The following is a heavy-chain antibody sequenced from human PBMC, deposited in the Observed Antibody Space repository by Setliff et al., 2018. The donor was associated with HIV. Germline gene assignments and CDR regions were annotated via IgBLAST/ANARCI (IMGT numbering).Heavy chain of an antibody. CDR3: AKAFGGYPNPIEYPQH. CDR1: GFSLSTSG. J-gene: IGHJ1*01. Sequence: LTLTCTVSGFSLSTSGVGVGWVRQAPGKGLEWVSLIYADGAFTYYADSVEGRFTISRDNSRNRLYLQMNSLRAEDTAVYFCAKAFGGYPNPIEYPQHWGHGTLVTVSS. V-gene: IGHV3-23*03. D-gene: IGHD3-16*01. CDR2: IYADGAFT.